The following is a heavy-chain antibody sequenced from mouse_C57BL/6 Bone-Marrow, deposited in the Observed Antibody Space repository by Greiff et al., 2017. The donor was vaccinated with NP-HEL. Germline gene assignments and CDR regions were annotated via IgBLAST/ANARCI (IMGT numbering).Heavy chain of an antibody. J-gene: IGHJ4*01. Sequence: VQLQQSGAELARPGASVKLSCKASGYTFTSYGISWVKQRTGQGLEWIGEIYPRSGNTYYNEKFKGKATLTADKSSSTAYMELRSLTSEDSAVYFCAREVTTLYYDAMDYWGQGTSVTVSS. CDR2: IYPRSGNT. D-gene: IGHD2-3*01. V-gene: IGHV1-81*01. CDR1: GYTFTSYG. CDR3: AREVTTLYYDAMDY.